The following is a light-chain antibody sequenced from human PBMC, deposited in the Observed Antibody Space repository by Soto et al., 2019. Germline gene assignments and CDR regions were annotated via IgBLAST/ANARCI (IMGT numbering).Light chain of an antibody. CDR1: SSDLGGYNS. CDR2: EVT. CDR3: SSYTSSSTRV. J-gene: IGLJ1*01. V-gene: IGLV2-14*01. Sequence: QSVLSQPASWSGYPGHSFSIPCTEPSSDLGGYNSVSWYQQHPGKAPKLVIYEVTNRPSGISNRFSGSKSGNTASLTISSLQAEDEADYYCSSYTSSSTRVFGTGTKVTV.